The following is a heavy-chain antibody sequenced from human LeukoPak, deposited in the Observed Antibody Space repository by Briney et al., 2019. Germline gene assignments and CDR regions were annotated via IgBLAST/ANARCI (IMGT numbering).Heavy chain of an antibody. J-gene: IGHJ4*02. D-gene: IGHD3-3*01. CDR2: ISWNSGSI. V-gene: IGHV3-9*01. Sequence: PGGSLRLSCAASGFTFDDYAMHWVRQAPGKGLEWVSGISWNSGSIGYADSVKGRFTISRDNAKNSLYLQMNSLGAEDTAVYYCAKVGRLYYDFWSGPFDYWGQGTLVTVSS. CDR1: GFTFDDYA. CDR3: AKVGRLYYDFWSGPFDY.